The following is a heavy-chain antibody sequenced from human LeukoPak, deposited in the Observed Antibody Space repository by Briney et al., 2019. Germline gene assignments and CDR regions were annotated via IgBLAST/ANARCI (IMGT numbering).Heavy chain of an antibody. Sequence: SETLSLTCTVSGGSISSGSYYWSWIRQPAGKGLEWIGRIYTSGSTNYSPSLKSRVTISVDTSKNQFSLKLSSVTAADTAVYYCARERGDYYYDSSGYATYYYFDWGQGTLVTVSS. D-gene: IGHD3-22*01. CDR2: IYTSGST. J-gene: IGHJ4*02. CDR1: GGSISSGSYY. V-gene: IGHV4-61*02. CDR3: ARERGDYYYDSSGYATYYYFD.